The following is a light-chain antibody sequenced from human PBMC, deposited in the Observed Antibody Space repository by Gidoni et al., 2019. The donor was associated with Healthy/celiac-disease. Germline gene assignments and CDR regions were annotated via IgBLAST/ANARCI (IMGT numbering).Light chain of an antibody. CDR1: QSVFYSSNNKNY. CDR3: QQDYSTPIT. Sequence: DIVMTQSPDSLAVSLGERATINCKSSQSVFYSSNNKNYLAWYQQKPGQPPKLLIYWASTRESGVPDRFSGSGSGTDFTLTISSLQAEDVAVYYCQQDYSTPITFGQGTRLEIK. CDR2: WAS. V-gene: IGKV4-1*01. J-gene: IGKJ5*01.